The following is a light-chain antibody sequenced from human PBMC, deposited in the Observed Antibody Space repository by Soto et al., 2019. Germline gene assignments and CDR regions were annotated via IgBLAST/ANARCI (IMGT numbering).Light chain of an antibody. CDR3: QQYSTWPLIT. CDR1: QSVTTN. V-gene: IGKV3-15*01. CDR2: GAS. Sequence: EIVMTQSPGSLSVSPGERATLSCRASQSVTTNLAWYQQTPGQAPRLLIYGASIRAAGIPARFSGSGSGTEFTLTISSLQSEDFAVYHCQQYSTWPLITFGQGTRLEIK. J-gene: IGKJ5*01.